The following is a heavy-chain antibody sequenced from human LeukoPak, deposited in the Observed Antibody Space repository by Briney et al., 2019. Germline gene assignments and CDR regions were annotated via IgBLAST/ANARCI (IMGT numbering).Heavy chain of an antibody. CDR2: ISSGSSTI. CDR1: GFSFSNYN. CDR3: ARGSPNYDFWSGYPSGSFDY. J-gene: IGHJ4*02. V-gene: IGHV3-48*01. D-gene: IGHD3-3*01. Sequence: GGSLRLSCAASGFSFSNYNMNWVRRAPGKGLEWVSYISSGSSTIYYADSVKGRFTISRDNAKNSLYLQMNSLRAEDTAVYYCARGSPNYDFWSGYPSGSFDYWGQGTLVTVSS.